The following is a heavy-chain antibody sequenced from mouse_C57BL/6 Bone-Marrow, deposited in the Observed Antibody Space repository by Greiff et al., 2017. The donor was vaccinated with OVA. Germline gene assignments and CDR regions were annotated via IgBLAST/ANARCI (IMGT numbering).Heavy chain of an antibody. J-gene: IGHJ4*01. CDR1: GYTFTSYW. CDR2: IHPNSGST. CDR3: AKEGLRSYYAMDY. Sequence: QVQLQQPGAELVKPGASVKLSCKASGYTFTSYWMHWVKQRPGQGLEWIGMIHPNSGSTNYNEKFKSKATLTVDKTSSTAYMQLSSLTSENSAVYYGAKEGLRSYYAMDYWGQGTSVTVSS. V-gene: IGHV1-64*01. D-gene: IGHD2-2*01.